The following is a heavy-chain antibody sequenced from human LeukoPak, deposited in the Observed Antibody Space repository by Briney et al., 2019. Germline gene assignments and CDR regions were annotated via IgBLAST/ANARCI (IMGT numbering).Heavy chain of an antibody. V-gene: IGHV1-24*01. D-gene: IGHD3-22*01. J-gene: IGHJ4*02. CDR1: GYTLTELS. CDR3: ATAGDSSGYPLN. Sequence: ASVKVSCKVSGYTLTELSMHWVRQAPGKGLEWMGGFDPEDGETIYAQKFQGRVTMTEDTSTDTAYMELSSLRSEDTAVYYCATAGDSSGYPLNWGQGTLVTVSS. CDR2: FDPEDGET.